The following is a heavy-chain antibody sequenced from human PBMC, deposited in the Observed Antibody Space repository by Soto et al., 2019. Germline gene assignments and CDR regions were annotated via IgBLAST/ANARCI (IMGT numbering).Heavy chain of an antibody. CDR2: IWYDASNK. V-gene: IGHV3-33*01. Sequence: QVQLVESGGGVVQPGRSLRLSCAASGFTFSSYGMHWVRQAPGKGLEWVAVIWYDASNKYYAHSVKGRFTISRDNSKNTLYRQMNGLRGEDTAVYYCARDCAGYSSGWYQRGGFDYWGQGTLVTVSS. CDR1: GFTFSSYG. D-gene: IGHD6-19*01. J-gene: IGHJ4*02. CDR3: ARDCAGYSSGWYQRGGFDY.